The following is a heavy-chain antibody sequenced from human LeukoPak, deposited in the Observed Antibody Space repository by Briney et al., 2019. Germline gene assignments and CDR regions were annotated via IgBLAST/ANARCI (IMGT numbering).Heavy chain of an antibody. Sequence: ASVKVSCKASGGTFSSYAIIWVRQAPGQGLEWMGRIIPILGIANYAQKFQGRVTITADKSTSTAYMELSSLRSEDTAVYYCARDRQLERRLGYPPPGSDDDYWGQGTLVTVSS. D-gene: IGHD1-1*01. CDR2: IIPILGIA. CDR1: GGTFSSYA. V-gene: IGHV1-69*04. J-gene: IGHJ4*02. CDR3: ARDRQLERRLGYPPPGSDDDY.